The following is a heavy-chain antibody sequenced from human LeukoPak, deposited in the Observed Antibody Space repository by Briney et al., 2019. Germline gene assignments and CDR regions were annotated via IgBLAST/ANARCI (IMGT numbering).Heavy chain of an antibody. CDR1: GYTFTSYA. Sequence: ASVKVSCKASGYTFTSYAMHWVRQAPGQRLEWMGWINAGNGNTKYSQKFQGRVTMTEDTSTDTAYMELSRLRSDDTAVYYCARDRTKYCSSTSCYHGYWGQGTLVTVSS. CDR2: INAGNGNT. CDR3: ARDRTKYCSSTSCYHGY. D-gene: IGHD2-2*01. J-gene: IGHJ4*02. V-gene: IGHV1-3*01.